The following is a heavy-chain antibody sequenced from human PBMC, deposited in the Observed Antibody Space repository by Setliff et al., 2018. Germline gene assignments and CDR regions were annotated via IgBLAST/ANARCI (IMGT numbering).Heavy chain of an antibody. CDR3: ATFRGYTYGYDY. Sequence: ASVKVSCKASGFTFKTYSFSWIRQAPGQGLEWAGWISGYNSNTIYAQNFQGRVTMTTDASTNTAYMELRSLGSDDTAVYYCATFRGYTYGYDYWGQGTLVTVSS. CDR1: GFTFKTYS. D-gene: IGHD5-18*01. J-gene: IGHJ4*02. V-gene: IGHV1-18*01. CDR2: ISGYNSNT.